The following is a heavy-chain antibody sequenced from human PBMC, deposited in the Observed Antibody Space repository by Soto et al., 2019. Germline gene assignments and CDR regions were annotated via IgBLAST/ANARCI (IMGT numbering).Heavy chain of an antibody. CDR1: GDSVSSNSAA. V-gene: IGHV6-1*01. Sequence: SQTLSLTCAISGDSVSSNSAAWNWIRQSPSRGLEWLGRTYYRSKWYNDYAVSVKSRITINPDTSKNQFSLQLNSVTPEDTAVYFFSRTAAADGKKLYDFRGRRTLVTVSS. CDR2: TYYRSKWYN. CDR3: SRTAAADGKKLYDF. J-gene: IGHJ4*02. D-gene: IGHD6-13*01.